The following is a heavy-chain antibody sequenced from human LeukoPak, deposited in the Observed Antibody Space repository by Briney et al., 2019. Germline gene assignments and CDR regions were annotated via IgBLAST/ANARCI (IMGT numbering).Heavy chain of an antibody. D-gene: IGHD5-24*01. J-gene: IGHJ4*02. V-gene: IGHV1-2*02. Sequence: GASVKVSCKASGYTFTGYYIHWVRQAPGQGLEWMGWINPNSGGTNYAQNFQGRVTMTRDTSISKAYVELSRLISDDTAVYYCVRATYWDGYNSWGQGTLVTVSS. CDR1: GYTFTGYY. CDR3: VRATYWDGYNS. CDR2: INPNSGGT.